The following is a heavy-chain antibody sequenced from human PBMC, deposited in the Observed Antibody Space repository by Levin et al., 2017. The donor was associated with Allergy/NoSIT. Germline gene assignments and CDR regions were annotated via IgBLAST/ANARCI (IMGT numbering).Heavy chain of an antibody. D-gene: IGHD3-3*01. J-gene: IGHJ6*03. Sequence: GGSLRLSCAASGFTFSSYGMHWVRQAPGKGLEWVAVISSDGRKKFYADSVKGRFTISRDNSKNTLDLQMNSLRAEDTAVYYCARVGIDFWGVYQKSWGYMDVWGQGTTVTVSS. CDR3: ARVGIDFWGVYQKSWGYMDV. CDR1: GFTFSSYG. V-gene: IGHV3-30*03. CDR2: ISSDGRKK.